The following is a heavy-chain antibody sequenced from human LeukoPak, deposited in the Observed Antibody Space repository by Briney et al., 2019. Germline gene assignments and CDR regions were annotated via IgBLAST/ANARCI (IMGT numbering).Heavy chain of an antibody. Sequence: GGSLRLSCAASGFTFSSYAMSWVHQAPGKGLEWVSAISGSGGSTYYADSVKGRFTISRDNSKNTLYLQMNSLRAEDTAVYYCAKDGGSIVVVPAALPNWFDPWGQGTLVTVSS. J-gene: IGHJ5*02. CDR3: AKDGGSIVVVPAALPNWFDP. D-gene: IGHD2-2*02. V-gene: IGHV3-23*01. CDR1: GFTFSSYA. CDR2: ISGSGGST.